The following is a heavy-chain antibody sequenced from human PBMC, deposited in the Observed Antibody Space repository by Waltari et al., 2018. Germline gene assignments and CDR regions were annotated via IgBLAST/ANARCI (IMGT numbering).Heavy chain of an antibody. D-gene: IGHD3-22*01. Sequence: QVQLVESGGGVVQPGRSLRLSCAASGFTFSSYGMHWVRQAPGKGLEWVAVIWYDGSNKYYADSVKGRFTISRDNSKNTLYLQMNSLRAEDTAMYYCAKDQNFYDSSGWGEYYFDYWGQGTLVTVSS. J-gene: IGHJ4*02. CDR3: AKDQNFYDSSGWGEYYFDY. V-gene: IGHV3-30*18. CDR2: IWYDGSNK. CDR1: GFTFSSYG.